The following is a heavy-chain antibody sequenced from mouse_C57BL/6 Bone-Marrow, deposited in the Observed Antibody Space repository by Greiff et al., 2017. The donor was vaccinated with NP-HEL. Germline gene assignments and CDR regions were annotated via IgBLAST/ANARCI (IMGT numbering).Heavy chain of an antibody. CDR1: GYTFTSYW. CDR2: IDPSDSYT. J-gene: IGHJ2*01. V-gene: IGHV1-69*01. CDR3: AREGITTVVDYYFDY. Sequence: QVQLQQPGAELVMPGASVKLSCKASGYTFTSYWMHWVKQRPGQGLEWIGEIDPSDSYTNYNQKFKGKSTLTVDKSSSTAYMQLSSLTSEDSAVYYCAREGITTVVDYYFDYWGQGTTLTVSS. D-gene: IGHD1-1*01.